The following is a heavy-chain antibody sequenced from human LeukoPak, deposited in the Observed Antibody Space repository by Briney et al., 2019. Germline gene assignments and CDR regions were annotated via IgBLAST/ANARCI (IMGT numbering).Heavy chain of an antibody. Sequence: KASETLSLTCSVSGASISNYYWSWIRQPPGKGLEWIGYILSTGTTNYNPSLKSRVAILVDTSKNQFSLRLSSVTAADTAVYYCARRRDTSGWLDHWGQGTLVTVSS. V-gene: IGHV4-4*09. CDR1: GASISNYY. J-gene: IGHJ5*02. CDR2: ILSTGTT. CDR3: ARRRDTSGWLDH. D-gene: IGHD6-19*01.